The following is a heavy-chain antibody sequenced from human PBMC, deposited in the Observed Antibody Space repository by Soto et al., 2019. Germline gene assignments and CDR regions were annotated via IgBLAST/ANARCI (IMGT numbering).Heavy chain of an antibody. CDR3: ARDGSPKDYYDSSGYSWFDP. Sequence: ASVKVSCKASGYTFTSYYMHCVRQAPGQGLEWMGIINPSGGSTSYAQKFQGRVTMTRDTSTSTVYMELSSLRSEDTAVYYCARDGSPKDYYDSSGYSWFDPWGQGTLVTVSS. J-gene: IGHJ5*02. CDR2: INPSGGST. V-gene: IGHV1-46*01. D-gene: IGHD3-22*01. CDR1: GYTFTSYY.